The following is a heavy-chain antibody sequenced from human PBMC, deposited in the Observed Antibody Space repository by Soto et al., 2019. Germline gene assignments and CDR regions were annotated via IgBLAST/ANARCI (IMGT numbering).Heavy chain of an antibody. CDR2: ISAYNGNT. J-gene: IGHJ6*02. V-gene: IGHV1-18*04. D-gene: IGHD3-22*01. CDR3: AKAPPPQYYYDSSGYWSYYYYGMDV. Sequence: GASVKVSCKASGYTLTSYGISWVRQAPGQGLEWMGWISAYNGNTNYAQKLQGRVTMTTDTSTSTAYMELRSLRSDDTAVYYCAKAPPPQYYYDSSGYWSYYYYGMDVWGQGTTVTVSS. CDR1: GYTLTSYG.